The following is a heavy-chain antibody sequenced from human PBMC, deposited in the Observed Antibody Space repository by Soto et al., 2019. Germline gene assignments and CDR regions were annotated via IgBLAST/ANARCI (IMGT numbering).Heavy chain of an antibody. CDR3: ARDSLQWLPPSLFDY. Sequence: GGSLRLSCAASGFTFSSYIMNWVRQAPGKGLEWVSSISSSSSYIYYADSVKGRFTISRDNAKNSLYLQMNSLRAEDTAVYYCARDSLQWLPPSLFDYWGQGTLVTVSS. D-gene: IGHD6-19*01. CDR1: GFTFSSYI. CDR2: ISSSSSYI. V-gene: IGHV3-21*01. J-gene: IGHJ4*02.